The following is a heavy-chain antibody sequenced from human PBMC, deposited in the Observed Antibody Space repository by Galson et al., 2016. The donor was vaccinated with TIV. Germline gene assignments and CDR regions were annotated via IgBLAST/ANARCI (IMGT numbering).Heavy chain of an antibody. CDR3: ARVGLKYYYGLDV. Sequence: TLSLTCTVSGGSISNGDYSWSWIRQPPGKGPECIGYIYYSGNTNYKPSLESRVTISVDRSNNQFSLKLRSVTAADTAVYYCARVGLKYYYGLDVWGQGTTVTVSS. CDR1: GGSISNGDYS. D-gene: IGHD3-16*01. V-gene: IGHV4-30-4*01. CDR2: IYYSGNT. J-gene: IGHJ6*02.